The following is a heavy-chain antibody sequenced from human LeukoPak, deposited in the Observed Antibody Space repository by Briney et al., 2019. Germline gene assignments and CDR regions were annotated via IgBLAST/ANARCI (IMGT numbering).Heavy chain of an antibody. J-gene: IGHJ4*02. CDR2: ISSSSSYI. CDR3: ARDHYYYDSYFDY. D-gene: IGHD3-22*01. V-gene: IGHV3-21*01. CDR1: GFTFSSYS. Sequence: GGSLRLSCAASGFTFSSYSMNWVRQAPGKGLEWVSSISSSSSYIYYAYSVKGRFTISRDNAKNSLYLQMNSLRAEDTAVYYCARDHYYYDSYFDYWGQGTLVTVSS.